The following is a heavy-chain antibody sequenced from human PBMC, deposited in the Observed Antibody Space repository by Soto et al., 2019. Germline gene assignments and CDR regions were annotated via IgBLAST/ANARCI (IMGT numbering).Heavy chain of an antibody. Sequence: VQLLESGGGLVQPGGSLRLACAASGFTFSSQAMSWVRQAPGKGLEWVSTITDSGGSTYYADSVKGRFTISRDNSKNTLYLQMNSLRVEDTAVYYCAHMTGFDYWGQGTLVTVAS. CDR2: ITDSGGST. D-gene: IGHD3-9*01. CDR1: GFTFSSQA. J-gene: IGHJ4*02. V-gene: IGHV3-23*01. CDR3: AHMTGFDY.